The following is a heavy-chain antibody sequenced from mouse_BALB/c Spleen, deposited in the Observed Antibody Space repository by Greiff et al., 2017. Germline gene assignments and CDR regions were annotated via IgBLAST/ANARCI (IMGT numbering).Heavy chain of an antibody. CDR2: IDPSDSET. D-gene: IGHD3-1*01. CDR3: ARSSGPSYAMDY. CDR1: GYSFTSYW. J-gene: IGHJ4*01. Sequence: QVQLKQSGPQLVRPGASVKISCKASGYSFTSYWMHWVKQRPGQGLEWIGMIDPSDSETRLNQKFKDKATLTVDKSSSTAYMQLSSPTSEDSAVYYCARSSGPSYAMDYWGQGTSVTVSS. V-gene: IGHV1S126*01.